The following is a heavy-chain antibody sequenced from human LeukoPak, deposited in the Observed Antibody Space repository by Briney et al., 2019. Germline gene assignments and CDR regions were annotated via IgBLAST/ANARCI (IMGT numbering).Heavy chain of an antibody. CDR2: ISSSGSTT. J-gene: IGHJ6*03. CDR1: GFSISSYE. CDR3: ARVELAPYYYYMDV. Sequence: AGGSLRLSCAASGFSISSYEMNWVRQAPGRGLEWVSHISSSGSTTWYADSVKGRFTISRDNAKNSLYLQMNSLRAEDTAVYYCARVELAPYYYYMDVWGKGTTVTVSS. V-gene: IGHV3-48*03. D-gene: IGHD1-7*01.